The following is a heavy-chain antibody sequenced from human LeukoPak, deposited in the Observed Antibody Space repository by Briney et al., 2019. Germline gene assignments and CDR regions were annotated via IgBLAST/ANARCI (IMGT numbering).Heavy chain of an antibody. Sequence: SETLSLTCTVSGGSISSYYWSWIRQPPGKGLEWIGYIYYSVSTNYNPSLMSRVTISLDTSNNQFSLKLSSVTAADTAVYYCARELGYCSSTSCSSDWFDPWGQGTLVTVSS. CDR3: ARELGYCSSTSCSSDWFDP. D-gene: IGHD2-2*01. CDR1: GGSISSYY. CDR2: IYYSVST. J-gene: IGHJ5*02. V-gene: IGHV4-59*01.